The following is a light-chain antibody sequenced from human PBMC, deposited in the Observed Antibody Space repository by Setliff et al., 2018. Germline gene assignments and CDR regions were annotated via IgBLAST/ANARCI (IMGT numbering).Light chain of an antibody. J-gene: IGKJ1*01. V-gene: IGKV3-20*01. CDR1: QRISSSY. CDR2: AAS. CDR3: QQFGNSPPL. Sequence: ETVLTQSPGTLALSPGQTATLSCKSSQRISSSYVAWYQHKPGQAPRLLISAASTRATGVPDRFSGSGSGTDFTLTISRLEPEDFAVYYCQQFGNSPPLVGPGTKVDIK.